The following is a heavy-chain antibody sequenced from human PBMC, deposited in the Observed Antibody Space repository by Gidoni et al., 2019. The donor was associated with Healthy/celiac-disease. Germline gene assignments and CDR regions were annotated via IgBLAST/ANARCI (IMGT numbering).Heavy chain of an antibody. V-gene: IGHV4-4*02. CDR2: IYHTGSA. CDR3: ARGSGGYTQGSPGDY. CDR1: CGSITSSHW. D-gene: IGHD5-18*01. J-gene: IGHJ4*02. Sequence: VHLQVSGPGLVNPSVTLSLTCAVSCGSITSSHWWSWVRQPPGKGLEWIGEIYHTGSAKYNPSLKSRVTISVDKSKNQFSLKLTSVTAADTGVYYCARGSGGYTQGSPGDYWGQGTLVTVSS.